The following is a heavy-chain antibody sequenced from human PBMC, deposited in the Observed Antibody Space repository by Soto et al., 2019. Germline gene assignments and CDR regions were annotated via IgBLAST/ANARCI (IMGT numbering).Heavy chain of an antibody. CDR1: GFTFSSYA. Sequence: HPGGSLRLSCAASGFTFSSYAMSWVRQAPGKGLEWVSAISGSGGSTYYADSVKGRFTISRDNSKNTLYLQMNSLRAEDTAVYYCSKLMVTHGTNYFDYWGQGTLVTVSS. CDR3: SKLMVTHGTNYFDY. J-gene: IGHJ4*02. D-gene: IGHD5-18*01. V-gene: IGHV3-23*01. CDR2: ISGSGGST.